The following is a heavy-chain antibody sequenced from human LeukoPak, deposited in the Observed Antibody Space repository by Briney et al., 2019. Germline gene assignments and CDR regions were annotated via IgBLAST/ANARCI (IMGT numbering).Heavy chain of an antibody. J-gene: IGHJ4*02. Sequence: ASVTISCKASGYTFTDYYMHWVQQAPGKGLEWMGRIDPEDGETIYAEKFQGRVTITADTSTDTAYMELSSLRSEDTAVYYCATGLPTYWGQGTLVTVSS. D-gene: IGHD4-11*01. CDR3: ATGLPTY. CDR2: IDPEDGET. CDR1: GYTFTDYY. V-gene: IGHV1-69-2*01.